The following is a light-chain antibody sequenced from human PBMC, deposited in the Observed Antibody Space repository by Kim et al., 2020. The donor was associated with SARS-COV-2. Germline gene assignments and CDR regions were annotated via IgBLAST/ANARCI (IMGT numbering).Light chain of an antibody. Sequence: DIVVTQSPLSLAVTPGEPASISCRSNQRLLHSNGYNLLDWYVQKPGQPPRLLIYLGSTRASGVPDRFSGSGSGAYFTLKISRVEAEDVGIYYCMQALETPLTFGGGTKLEI. J-gene: IGKJ4*01. CDR3: MQALETPLT. CDR1: QRLLHSNGYNL. CDR2: LGS. V-gene: IGKV2-28*01.